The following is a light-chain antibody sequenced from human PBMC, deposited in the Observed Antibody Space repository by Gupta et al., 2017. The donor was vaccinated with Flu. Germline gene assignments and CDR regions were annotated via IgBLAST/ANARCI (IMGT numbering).Light chain of an antibody. Sequence: SYELTQPPSVAASPEKTARITCSGDRLGDKYACWYQQKPGQSPVLFIYQDSKRAPGVPGRFSCSDSANTATPTIGGAEAGDEYDYYYQDWASSILVFGGGTKITV. CDR2: QDS. J-gene: IGLJ2*01. CDR3: QDWASSILV. V-gene: IGLV3-1*01. CDR1: RLGDKY.